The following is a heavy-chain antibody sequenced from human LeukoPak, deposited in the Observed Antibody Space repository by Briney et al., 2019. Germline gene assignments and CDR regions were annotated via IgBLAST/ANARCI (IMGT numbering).Heavy chain of an antibody. V-gene: IGHV3-33*01. CDR3: AREHWEGAVAGNDY. Sequence: GRSLKLSCAASGFTFSSYGMHWVRQAPGKGLGWLAVIWYDGSNKYYADSVKGRFTISRDNSKNTLYLQMNSLRAEGTAVYYCAREHWEGAVAGNDYWGQGTLVTVSS. D-gene: IGHD6-19*01. CDR1: GFTFSSYG. J-gene: IGHJ4*02. CDR2: IWYDGSNK.